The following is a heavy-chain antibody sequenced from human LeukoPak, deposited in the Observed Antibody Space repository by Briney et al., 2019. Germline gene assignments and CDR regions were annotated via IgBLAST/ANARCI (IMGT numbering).Heavy chain of an antibody. CDR2: IKDNGSGQ. V-gene: IGHV3-7*01. J-gene: IGHJ4*02. CDR1: GFTVSSNY. Sequence: GGSLRLSCATSGFTVSSNYMSWVRQAPGKGLEWVASIKDNGSGQFYVDSVKGRFTISRDDAKNSLFLQMNSLRADDTAVYYCARGDHEYWGQGTLVTVSS. CDR3: ARGDHEY.